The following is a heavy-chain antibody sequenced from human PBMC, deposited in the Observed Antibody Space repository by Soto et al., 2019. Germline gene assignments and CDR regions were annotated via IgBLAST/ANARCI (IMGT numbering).Heavy chain of an antibody. CDR1: GFTFSSYA. J-gene: IGHJ3*02. D-gene: IGHD3-22*01. CDR2: ISYDGSNK. CDR3: ARDRDSSGQRAFDAFDI. V-gene: IGHV3-30-3*01. Sequence: PGGSLRLSCAASGFTFSSYAMHWVRQATGKGLEWVAVISYDGSNKYYADSVKGRFTISRDNSKNTLYLQMNSLRAEDTAVYYCARDRDSSGQRAFDAFDIWGQGTMVTVSS.